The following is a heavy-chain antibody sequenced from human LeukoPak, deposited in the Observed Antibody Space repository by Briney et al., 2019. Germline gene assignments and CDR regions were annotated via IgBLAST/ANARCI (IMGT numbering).Heavy chain of an antibody. CDR2: INTDGSTT. CDR1: GFTFSSYW. Sequence: GGSLRSSCAASGFTFSSYWMHWVRQAPGKGLVWVSRINTDGSTTSYADSVKGRFTISRDNAKNTLYLQMNSLRAEDTAVYYCARDLEGGAFDIWGQGTMVTVSS. CDR3: ARDLEGGAFDI. D-gene: IGHD3-3*01. J-gene: IGHJ3*02. V-gene: IGHV3-74*01.